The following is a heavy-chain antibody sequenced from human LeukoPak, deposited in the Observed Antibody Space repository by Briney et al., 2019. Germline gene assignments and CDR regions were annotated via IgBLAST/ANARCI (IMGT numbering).Heavy chain of an antibody. CDR2: ISAYNGNT. CDR1: GGTFSSYA. D-gene: IGHD2-15*01. Sequence: GASVKVSCKASGGTFSSYAISWVRQAPGQGLEWMGWISAYNGNTNYAQKLQGRVTMTTDTSTSTAYMELRSLRSDDTAVYYCARDRRSYCSGAGCDSGTDYWGQGTLVTVSS. CDR3: ARDRRSYCSGAGCDSGTDY. J-gene: IGHJ4*02. V-gene: IGHV1-18*01.